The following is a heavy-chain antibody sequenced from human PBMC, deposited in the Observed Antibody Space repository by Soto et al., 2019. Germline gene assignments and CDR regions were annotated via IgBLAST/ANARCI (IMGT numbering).Heavy chain of an antibody. V-gene: IGHV1-46*01. Sequence: EASVKVSCKASGYTFTSYYMHWVRQAPGQGLEWMGIINPSGGSTSYAQKFQGRVTMTRDTSTSTVYMELSSLRSEDSAVYFCARLEGLATISYYFDFWGQGAQVIVSS. D-gene: IGHD3-9*01. CDR3: ARLEGLATISYYFDF. CDR1: GYTFTSYY. CDR2: INPSGGST. J-gene: IGHJ4*02.